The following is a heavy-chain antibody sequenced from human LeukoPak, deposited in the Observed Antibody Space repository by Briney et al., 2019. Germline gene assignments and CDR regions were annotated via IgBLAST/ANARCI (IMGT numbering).Heavy chain of an antibody. CDR3: ARGPGGRSGYYPLEDYYYYYYMDV. CDR2: IKSNNGGA. V-gene: IGHV1-2*02. Sequence: ASVKVSCKASGYTFTDYYMHWVRQAPGQGLEWMGWIKSNNGGAKYAQQFQGRVTMTRDTSISTAYMELRSLRSDDTAVYYCARGPGGRSGYYPLEDYYYYYYMDVWGKGTTVTISS. CDR1: GYTFTDYY. D-gene: IGHD3-22*01. J-gene: IGHJ6*03.